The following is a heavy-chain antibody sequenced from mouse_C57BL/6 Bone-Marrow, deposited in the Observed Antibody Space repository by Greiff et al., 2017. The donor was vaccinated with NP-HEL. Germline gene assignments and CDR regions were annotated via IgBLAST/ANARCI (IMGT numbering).Heavy chain of an antibody. J-gene: IGHJ1*03. V-gene: IGHV1-81*01. CDR2: IYPRSGNT. D-gene: IGHD1-1*01. CDR1: GYTFTSYG. CDR3: HYYGSRGDWYFDV. Sequence: VKLQESGAELARPGASVKLSCKASGYTFTSYGISWVKQRTGQGLEWIGEIYPRSGNTYYNEKFKGKATLTADKSSSTAYMELRSLTSEDSAVYFCHYYGSRGDWYFDVWGTGTTVTVSS.